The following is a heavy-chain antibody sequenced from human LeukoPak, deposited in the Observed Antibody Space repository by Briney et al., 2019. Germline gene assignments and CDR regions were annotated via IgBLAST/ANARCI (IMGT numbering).Heavy chain of an antibody. Sequence: GGSLRLSCAASGFTFSSHSMNWVRQAPGRGLEWVSYISSSSGTIYYADSVKGRFTISRDNAKNSLYLQMNSLRDEDTAVYYCARVWGYRNGFDYWGQGTLVTVSS. J-gene: IGHJ4*02. CDR3: ARVWGYRNGFDY. CDR2: ISSSSGTI. V-gene: IGHV3-48*02. CDR1: GFTFSSHS. D-gene: IGHD5-12*01.